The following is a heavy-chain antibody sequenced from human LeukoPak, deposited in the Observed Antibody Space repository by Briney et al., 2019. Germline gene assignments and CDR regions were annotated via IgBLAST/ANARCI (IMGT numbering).Heavy chain of an antibody. CDR1: GGSISSYY. V-gene: IGHV4-59*01. Sequence: PSETLSLTCTVSGGSISSYYWSWIRQPPGKGLEWIGYIYYSGSTNYNPSLKSRVTISVDTSKNQFSLKLSSVTAADTAVYYCARAQLTYSYGYGDYYYYGMDVWGQGTTVTVSS. J-gene: IGHJ6*02. CDR3: ARAQLTYSYGYGDYYYYGMDV. CDR2: IYYSGST. D-gene: IGHD5-18*01.